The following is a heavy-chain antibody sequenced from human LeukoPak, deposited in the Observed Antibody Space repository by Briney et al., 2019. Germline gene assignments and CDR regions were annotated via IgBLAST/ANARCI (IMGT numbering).Heavy chain of an antibody. CDR3: ARYYMDV. V-gene: IGHV4-30-2*02. J-gene: IGHJ6*03. CDR2: IYHSGST. CDR1: GGSISSGGYS. Sequence: SETLSLTCAVSGGSISSGGYSWSWIRQPPGKGLEWIGYIYHSGSTYYNPSLKSRVTISVDTSKNQFSLKLSSVTAADTAVYYCARYYMDVWGKGTTVTVSS.